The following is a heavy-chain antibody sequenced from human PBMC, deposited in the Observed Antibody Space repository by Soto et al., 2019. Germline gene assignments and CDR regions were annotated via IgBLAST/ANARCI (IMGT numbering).Heavy chain of an antibody. CDR2: IIPIFGTA. CDR3: ARKGSITIFGVAPFDP. CDR1: GGTFSSYA. J-gene: IGHJ5*02. V-gene: IGHV1-69*12. D-gene: IGHD3-3*01. Sequence: QVQLVQSGAEVKKPGSSVKVSCKASGGTFSSYAISWVRQAPGQGLEWMGGIIPIFGTANYAQKFQGRVTITADESTSTAYMELSSLRSDDTAVYYCARKGSITIFGVAPFDPWGQGTLVTVSS.